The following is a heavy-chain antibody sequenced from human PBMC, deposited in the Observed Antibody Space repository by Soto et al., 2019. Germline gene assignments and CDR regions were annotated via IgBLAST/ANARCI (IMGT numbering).Heavy chain of an antibody. D-gene: IGHD3-22*01. Sequence: EVQLLESGGGLVRPGGSLRLSCAASGFTFDSYAMNWVRQAPGKGLEWVSNISTSGGSTDYADSVKGRFTTSRDNSKNTLSLQMNSLSAEDTAIYYCAKDAWLRDYHYDAMDVWGQGTTVTVSS. CDR1: GFTFDSYA. CDR3: AKDAWLRDYHYDAMDV. CDR2: ISTSGGST. J-gene: IGHJ6*02. V-gene: IGHV3-23*01.